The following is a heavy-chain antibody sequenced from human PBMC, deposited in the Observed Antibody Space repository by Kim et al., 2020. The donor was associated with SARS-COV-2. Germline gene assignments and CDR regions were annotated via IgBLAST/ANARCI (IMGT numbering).Heavy chain of an antibody. CDR2: ITNDGGAT. J-gene: IGHJ5*02. V-gene: IGHV3-74*01. CDR3: ARGLSMNWFDP. CDR1: GFTFSNYW. Sequence: GGSLRLSCSASGFTFSNYWMHWVRQAPGKGLVSVSRITNDGGATSYADSVKGRFTISRDNAKNTLYLQMNSLRADDTAVYYCARGLSMNWFDPWGKGTLVTVSS.